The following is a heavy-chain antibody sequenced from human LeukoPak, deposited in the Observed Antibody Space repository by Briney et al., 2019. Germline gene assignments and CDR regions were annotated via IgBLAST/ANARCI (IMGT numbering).Heavy chain of an antibody. CDR3: AREGDVGYSGYDPASFGY. J-gene: IGHJ4*02. Sequence: SETLSLTCTVSGGSISSSSYYWGWIRQPPGKGLEWIGSIYYSGSTYYNPSLKSRVTISVDTSKNQFSLKLSSVTAADTAVYYCAREGDVGYSGYDPASFGYWGQGTLVTVSS. D-gene: IGHD5-12*01. CDR1: GGSISSSSYY. V-gene: IGHV4-39*07. CDR2: IYYSGST.